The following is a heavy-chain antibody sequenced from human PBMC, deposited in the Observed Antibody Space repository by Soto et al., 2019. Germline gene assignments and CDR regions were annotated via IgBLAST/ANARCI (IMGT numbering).Heavy chain of an antibody. J-gene: IGHJ4*02. Sequence: GGSLRLSCAASGFTFSSYGMHWVRQAPGKGLEWVAVISYDGSNKYYADSVKGRFTISRDNSKNTLYLQMNSLRAEDTAVYYCAKLSGATMVRGVIDYWGQGTLVTVSS. D-gene: IGHD3-10*01. CDR1: GFTFSSYG. V-gene: IGHV3-30*18. CDR2: ISYDGSNK. CDR3: AKLSGATMVRGVIDY.